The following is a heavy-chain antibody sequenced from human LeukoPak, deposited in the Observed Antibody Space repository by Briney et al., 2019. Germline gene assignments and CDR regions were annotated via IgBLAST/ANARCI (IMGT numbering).Heavy chain of an antibody. CDR3: ARDLSYNYFDY. J-gene: IGHJ4*02. V-gene: IGHV1-69*04. CDR2: IIPIFGIA. CDR1: GGTFSSYA. Sequence: ASVKVSCKASGGTFSSYAISWVRQAPGQGLEWMGRIIPIFGIANYAQKFQGRVTITADKPTSTAYMELSSLRSEDTAVYYCARDLSYNYFDYWGQGTLVTVSS. D-gene: IGHD2-2*02.